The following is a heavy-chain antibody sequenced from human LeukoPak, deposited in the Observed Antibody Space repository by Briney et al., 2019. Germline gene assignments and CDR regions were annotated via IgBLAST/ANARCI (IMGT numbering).Heavy chain of an antibody. V-gene: IGHV3-7*01. D-gene: IGHD6-13*01. CDR3: ARAQSSSWDHYFDY. Sequence: GGSLRLSCAASGFTFSSYAMHWVRQAPGKGLEWVANIKQDGSEKYYVDSVKGRFTIPRDNAKNSLYLQMNSLRAEDTAVYYCARAQSSSWDHYFDYWGQGTLVTVSS. CDR1: GFTFSSYA. J-gene: IGHJ4*02. CDR2: IKQDGSEK.